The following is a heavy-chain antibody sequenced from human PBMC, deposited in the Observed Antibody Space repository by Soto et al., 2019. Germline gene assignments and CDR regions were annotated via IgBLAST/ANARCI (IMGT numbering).Heavy chain of an antibody. V-gene: IGHV4-34*01. D-gene: IGHD2-15*01. CDR1: GGSFSGYY. J-gene: IGHJ6*03. Sequence: SETLSLTCAVYGGSFSGYYWSWIRQPPGMGLEWIGEINHSGSTNYNPSLKSRVTISVDTSKNQFSLKLSSVIAADTAVYYCARGSVQGKDQVVVMVAATREYYYYYMDVWGKGTTVTVSS. CDR2: INHSGST. CDR3: ARGSVQGKDQVVVMVAATREYYYYYMDV.